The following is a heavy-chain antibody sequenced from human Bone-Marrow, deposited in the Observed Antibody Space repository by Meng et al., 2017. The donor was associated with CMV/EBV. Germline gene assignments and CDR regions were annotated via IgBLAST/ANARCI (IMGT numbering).Heavy chain of an antibody. CDR1: GFTFSSYW. Sequence: GGSLRLSCAASGFTFSSYWMSWVRQAPGKGLEWVSSISSSSSYIYYADSVKGRFTISRDNAKNSLYLQMNSLRAEDTAVYYCAKVLYSSSSGDYWGQGTLVTVSS. D-gene: IGHD6-6*01. CDR3: AKVLYSSSSGDY. CDR2: ISSSSSYI. J-gene: IGHJ4*02. V-gene: IGHV3-21*01.